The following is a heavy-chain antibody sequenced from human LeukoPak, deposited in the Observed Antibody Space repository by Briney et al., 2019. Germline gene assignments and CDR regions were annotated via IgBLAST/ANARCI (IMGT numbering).Heavy chain of an antibody. D-gene: IGHD3-3*01. V-gene: IGHV3-7*01. J-gene: IGHJ5*02. CDR1: GFTFSSYW. CDR3: ARETSTYYDFWSGYWFDP. Sequence: GGSLRLSCAASGFTFSSYWMSWVRQAPGKGLEWVANIKQGGSEKYYVDSVKGRFTISRDNAKNSLYLQMNSPRAEDTAVYYCARETSTYYDFWSGYWFDPWGQGTLVTVSS. CDR2: IKQGGSEK.